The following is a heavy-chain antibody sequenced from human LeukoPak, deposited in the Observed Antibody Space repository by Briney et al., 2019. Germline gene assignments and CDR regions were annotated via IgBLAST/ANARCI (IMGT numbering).Heavy chain of an antibody. CDR1: GYTFTSYA. V-gene: IGHV1-18*01. D-gene: IGHD5-12*01. CDR2: INPNSGVT. J-gene: IGHJ6*03. CDR3: ARVGGGDIVATIRRGYYYYYMDV. Sequence: ASVKVSCKASGYTFTSYAMNWVRQAPGQGLEWMGWINPNSGVTNYAQKLQGRVTMTTDTSTSTAYMELRSLRSDDTAVYYCARVGGGDIVATIRRGYYYYYMDVWGKGTTVTISS.